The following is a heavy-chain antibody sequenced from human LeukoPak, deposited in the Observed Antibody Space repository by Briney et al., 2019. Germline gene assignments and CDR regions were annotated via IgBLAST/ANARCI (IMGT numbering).Heavy chain of an antibody. CDR3: ASVRGVVVVTSTTYIFDF. V-gene: IGHV4-39*01. J-gene: IGHJ4*02. D-gene: IGHD2-15*01. CDR1: DNSISGSSYY. CDR2: ISSAGHT. Sequence: SETLSLTCTVSDNSISGSSYYWGWIRQSPGQGLEWIGSISSAGHTYYNPSLYSRVTISVDTSKNQFSLNLQSVTAADTAVYYCASVRGVVVVTSTTYIFDFWGKGTLVTVTS.